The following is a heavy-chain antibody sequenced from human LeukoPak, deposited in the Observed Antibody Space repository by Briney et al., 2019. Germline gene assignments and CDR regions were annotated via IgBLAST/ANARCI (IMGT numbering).Heavy chain of an antibody. CDR2: ISSSSSYI. J-gene: IGHJ6*03. CDR1: GFTFSSYS. D-gene: IGHD2-2*01. Sequence: GGSLRLSCAASGFTFSSYSMNWVRQAPGKGLEWVSSISSSSSYIYYADSVKGRFTISRDNAKNSLNLQMNSLRAEDTAVYYCARVDIVVVPAAQDYYYYMDVWGKGTTVTVSS. V-gene: IGHV3-21*01. CDR3: ARVDIVVVPAAQDYYYYMDV.